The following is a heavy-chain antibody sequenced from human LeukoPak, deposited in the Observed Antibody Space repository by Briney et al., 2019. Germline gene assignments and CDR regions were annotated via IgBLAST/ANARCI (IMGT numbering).Heavy chain of an antibody. CDR2: ISPSGGST. Sequence: ASVKVSCKAFGYTFTSNYMHWVRQAPGQGPEWMGVISPSGGSTTYAQKFQGRVTLTRNTPLSTAYMELGSLRSEDTAVYYCAKTPPGGDVDHWGEGTLVTVSS. D-gene: IGHD3-16*01. J-gene: IGHJ4*02. CDR3: AKTPPGGDVDH. CDR1: GYTFTSNY. V-gene: IGHV1-46*01.